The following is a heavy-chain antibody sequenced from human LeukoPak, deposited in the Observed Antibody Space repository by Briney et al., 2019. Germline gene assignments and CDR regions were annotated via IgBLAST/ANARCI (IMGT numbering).Heavy chain of an antibody. CDR3: AKKRSGYNYESVDY. J-gene: IGHJ4*02. CDR2: ICATVGAT. D-gene: IGHD5-18*01. Sequence: PGGSLRLSCAASGFTFTNFAMSGVRQPPGKGLEGVSGICATVGATYYAASVQGRFTISRDNNKNTVYLQMNSLRVEDTALYCCAKKRSGYNYESVDYWGQGTLVSVSS. CDR1: GFTFTNFA. V-gene: IGHV3-23*01.